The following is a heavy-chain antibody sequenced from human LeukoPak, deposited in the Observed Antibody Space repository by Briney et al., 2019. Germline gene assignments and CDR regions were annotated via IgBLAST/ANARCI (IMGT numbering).Heavy chain of an antibody. Sequence: KPSETLSLTCTVSGASISTYFWSWIRQPPGEGLEWIGYIQYSGNTNYNPSLKSRVTISADTSTNQISLRLTSVTAADTAMYYCARKLASSTLKAGAFDIWGQGTMVTVSS. V-gene: IGHV4-59*12. J-gene: IGHJ3*02. D-gene: IGHD2-2*01. CDR3: ARKLASSTLKAGAFDI. CDR2: IQYSGNT. CDR1: GASISTYF.